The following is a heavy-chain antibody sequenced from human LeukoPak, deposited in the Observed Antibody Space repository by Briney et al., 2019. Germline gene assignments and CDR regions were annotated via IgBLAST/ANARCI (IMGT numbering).Heavy chain of an antibody. CDR3: AREYCTGGVCFHYMDV. J-gene: IGHJ6*03. CDR1: GYTFTGYY. CDR2: INPNSGGT. V-gene: IGHV1-2*02. Sequence: ASVKVSCKASGYTFTGYYMHWVRQAPGQGLEWMGWINPNSGGTNYAQKFQGRVTMTRDTSISTAYMELSRLRSDDTAVYYCAREYCTGGVCFHYMDVWGKGTTVTVSS. D-gene: IGHD2-8*02.